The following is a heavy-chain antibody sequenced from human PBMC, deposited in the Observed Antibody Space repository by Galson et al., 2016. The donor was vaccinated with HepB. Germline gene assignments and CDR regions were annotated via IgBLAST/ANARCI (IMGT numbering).Heavy chain of an antibody. V-gene: IGHV4-39*07. CDR1: GSSISGSGQH. D-gene: IGHD2-21*02. Sequence: LSLTCSVSGSSISGSGQHWGWIRQPPGKGLEWIGTIYYGGSSYYNPSLKSRVTMSVDTSKDRFSLNLNSVTAADTAVYYCARVRGGDSDFDYWGLGTLVIVSS. CDR3: ARVRGGDSDFDY. CDR2: IYYGGSS. J-gene: IGHJ4*01.